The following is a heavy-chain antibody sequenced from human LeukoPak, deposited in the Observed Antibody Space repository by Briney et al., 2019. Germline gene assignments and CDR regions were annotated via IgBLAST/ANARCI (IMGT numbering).Heavy chain of an antibody. V-gene: IGHV3-21*01. CDR1: GFTFGSYS. D-gene: IGHD3-10*01. Sequence: AGGSLRLSCAASGFTFGSYSMNWVRQVPGKGLQWVSSISSTSSYIYYADSVKGRFTVSRDNAKNSLSLQMNSLGAEDTAVYYCARCYASGSYSIDYWGQGTLVTVSS. CDR2: ISSTSSYI. CDR3: ARCYASGSYSIDY. J-gene: IGHJ4*02.